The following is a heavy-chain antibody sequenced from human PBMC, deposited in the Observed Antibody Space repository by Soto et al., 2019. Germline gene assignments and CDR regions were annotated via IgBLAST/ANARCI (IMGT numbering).Heavy chain of an antibody. D-gene: IGHD6-13*01. J-gene: IGHJ5*02. CDR2: IYYSGST. Sequence: SETLSLTCTVSGGSISSGDYYWSWIRQPPGKGLEWIGYIYYSGSTYYNPSLKSRVTISVDTSKNQFSLKLSSVTAADTAAYYCARGVRDYSSSSNWFDPWGQGTLVTVSS. CDR3: ARGVRDYSSSSNWFDP. CDR1: GGSISSGDYY. V-gene: IGHV4-30-4*01.